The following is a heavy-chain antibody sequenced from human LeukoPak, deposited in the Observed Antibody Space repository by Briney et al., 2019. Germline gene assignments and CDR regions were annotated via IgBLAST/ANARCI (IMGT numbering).Heavy chain of an antibody. CDR1: GFTFSSYG. J-gene: IGHJ4*02. CDR2: IWYDGSNK. CDR3: AREKSPYGDYVGGVVY. D-gene: IGHD4-17*01. V-gene: IGHV3-33*01. Sequence: GRSLRLSCAASGFTFSSYGIHWVRQAPGRGLEWVAVIWYDGSNKYYADSVKGRFTISRDNSKNTLYLQMNSLRAEDTAVYYCAREKSPYGDYVGGVVYWGQGTLVTVSS.